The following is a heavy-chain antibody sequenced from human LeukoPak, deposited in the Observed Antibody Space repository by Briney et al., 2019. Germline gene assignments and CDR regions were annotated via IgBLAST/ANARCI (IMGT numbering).Heavy chain of an antibody. CDR3: ARIIVGATFDY. CDR1: GGSISSGGYY. D-gene: IGHD1-26*01. Sequence: SETLSLTCTVSGGSISSGGYYWTWIRQHPGRGLEWIGFIYYSGGTYYNPSLKSRVTISVDTSKNQLSLKLSSVTAADTAVYYCARIIVGATFDYWGQGTLVTVSS. J-gene: IGHJ4*02. CDR2: IYYSGGT. V-gene: IGHV4-31*03.